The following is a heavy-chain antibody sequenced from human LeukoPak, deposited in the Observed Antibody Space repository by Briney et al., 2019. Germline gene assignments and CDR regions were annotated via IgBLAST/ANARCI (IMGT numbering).Heavy chain of an antibody. D-gene: IGHD6-19*01. CDR3: ARGGWYSIN. CDR2: IYYCGSSNNNPPLN. CDR1: GVSISGYY. V-gene: IGHV4-59*01. Sequence: SETLSLTCGVSGVSISGYYWSWIRQSPGKGLEWIGNIYYCGSSNNNPPLNNYNPPLKSRVTISVDTSKNQFSLKLTSVTAADTAVYFCARGGWYSINWGQGTLVTVSS. J-gene: IGHJ4*02.